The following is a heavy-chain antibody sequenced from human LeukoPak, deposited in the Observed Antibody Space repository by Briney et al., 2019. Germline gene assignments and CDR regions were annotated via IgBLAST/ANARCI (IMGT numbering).Heavy chain of an antibody. CDR3: ARDRDSHPVISDL. CDR2: IYTSGST. V-gene: IGHV4-4*07. D-gene: IGHD4-11*01. J-gene: IGHJ2*01. CDR1: LGSISSYY. Sequence: SETLYLTCTVTLGSISSYYWSWIRQPAVKGLQRIGRIYTSGSTNYNPSLKSRVTMSVDTSKNQFSLKLSSVTAADTAVYYCARDRDSHPVISDLWGRGTLVTVSS.